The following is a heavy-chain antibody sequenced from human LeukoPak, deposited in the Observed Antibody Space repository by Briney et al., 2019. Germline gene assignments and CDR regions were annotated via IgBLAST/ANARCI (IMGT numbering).Heavy chain of an antibody. CDR2: IWYDGSNK. CDR3: ARENVDTAMVNPDYYYYYYMDV. J-gene: IGHJ6*03. CDR1: GFTFSSYG. Sequence: RRSLRLSCAASGFTFSSYGKHWVRQAPGKGLEWVAVIWYDGSNKYYADSVKGRFTISRDNSKNTLYLQMNSLRAEDTAVYYCARENVDTAMVNPDYYYYYYMDVWGKGTTVTVSS. D-gene: IGHD5-18*01. V-gene: IGHV3-33*01.